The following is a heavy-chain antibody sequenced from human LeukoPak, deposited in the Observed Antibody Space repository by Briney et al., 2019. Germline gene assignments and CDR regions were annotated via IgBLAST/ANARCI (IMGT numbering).Heavy chain of an antibody. J-gene: IGHJ6*02. CDR3: ARETDENCRGGSCYSVNYYYYGMDV. CDR2: IYTSWST. V-gene: IGHV4-4*07. CDR1: GHPISRYH. D-gene: IGHD2-15*01. Sequence: SETLSLICTLSGHPISRYHWSCIRQPAGKGLEWIGRIYTSWSTNYNPSLKSRVTMSLDTSNNQYSLKLSSVTAADTAVYYCARETDENCRGGSCYSVNYYYYGMDVWGQGTTVTVSS.